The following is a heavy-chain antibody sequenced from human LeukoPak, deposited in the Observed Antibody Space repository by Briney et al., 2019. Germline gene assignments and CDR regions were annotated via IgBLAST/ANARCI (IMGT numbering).Heavy chain of an antibody. CDR1: GYTFTSYG. D-gene: IGHD5-12*01. CDR2: INPNSGGT. CDR3: ARDFVAATYYFDY. Sequence: ASVKVSCKASGYTFTSYGISWVRQAPGQGLEWMGWINPNSGGTNYAQKFQGRVTMTRDTSISTAYMELSRLRSDDTAVYYCARDFVAATYYFDYWGQGTLVTVSS. V-gene: IGHV1-2*02. J-gene: IGHJ4*02.